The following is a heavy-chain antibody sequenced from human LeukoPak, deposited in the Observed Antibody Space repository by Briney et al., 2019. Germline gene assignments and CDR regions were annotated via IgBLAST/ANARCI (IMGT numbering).Heavy chain of an antibody. CDR3: AKVDSSSWYGGAFDI. CDR1: GFTFSSYA. J-gene: IGHJ3*02. D-gene: IGHD6-13*01. V-gene: IGHV3-23*01. Sequence: PGGSQRLSCAASGFTFSSYAMSWVRQAPGNGLEWVSAISGSGGSTYYADSVKGRFTISRDNSKNTLYLQMNSLRAEDTAVYYCAKVDSSSWYGGAFDIWGQGTMVTVSS. CDR2: ISGSGGST.